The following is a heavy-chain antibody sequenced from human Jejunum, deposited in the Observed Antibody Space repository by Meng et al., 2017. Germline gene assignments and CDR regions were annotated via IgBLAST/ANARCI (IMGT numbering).Heavy chain of an antibody. Sequence: QVQMFKSGSCLKKPVASVKVSCKASGYIFTKHAMNWVRQAPGQGLEWMGWINTNTGNSNYAQGFTGRFVFSVDTSVSTAYLQINNLRAEDTAVYYCAKTGYSGYDLDYWGQGTLVTVSS. V-gene: IGHV7-4-1*02. CDR1: GYIFTKHA. CDR3: AKTGYSGYDLDY. CDR2: INTNTGNS. J-gene: IGHJ4*02. D-gene: IGHD5-12*01.